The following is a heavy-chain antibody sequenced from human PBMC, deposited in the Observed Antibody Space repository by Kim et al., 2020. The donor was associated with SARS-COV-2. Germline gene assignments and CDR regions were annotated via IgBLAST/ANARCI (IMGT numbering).Heavy chain of an antibody. Sequence: SETLSLTCTVSGYSISSGYYWGWIRQPPGKGLEWIGSIYHSGSTYYNPSLKSRVTISVDTSKNQFSLKLSSVTAADTAVYYCARDRSIAVAGLDPIDYWGQGTLVTVSS. CDR1: GYSISSGYY. CDR3: ARDRSIAVAGLDPIDY. J-gene: IGHJ4*02. D-gene: IGHD6-19*01. CDR2: IYHSGST. V-gene: IGHV4-38-2*02.